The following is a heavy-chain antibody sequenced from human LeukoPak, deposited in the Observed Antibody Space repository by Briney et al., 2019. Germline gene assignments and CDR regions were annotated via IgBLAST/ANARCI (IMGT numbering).Heavy chain of an antibody. V-gene: IGHV1-18*01. D-gene: IGHD2-8*01. CDR2: ISAYNGNT. CDR1: GYTFTSYG. CDR3: ASLVYAMTFDY. Sequence: GASVKVSCKASGYTFTSYGISWVRQAPGQGLEWMGWISAYNGNTNYAQKLQGRVTMTTDTSTSTAYMELRSLRSEDTAVYYCASLVYAMTFDYWGQGTLVTVSS. J-gene: IGHJ4*02.